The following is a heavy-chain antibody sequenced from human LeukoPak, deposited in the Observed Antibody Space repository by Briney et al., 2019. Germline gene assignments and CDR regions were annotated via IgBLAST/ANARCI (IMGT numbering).Heavy chain of an antibody. CDR3: ARYGYIAAGGYYGMDV. J-gene: IGHJ6*02. CDR1: GYTFTSYD. Sequence: ASVKVSCKASGYTFTSYDINWVRQATGQGLEWMGWMNPNSGNTGYAQKFQGRVTITRNTSISTAYMELSSLRSEDTAVYYCARYGYIAAGGYYGMDVWGQGTTVTVSS. V-gene: IGHV1-8*01. D-gene: IGHD6-25*01. CDR2: MNPNSGNT.